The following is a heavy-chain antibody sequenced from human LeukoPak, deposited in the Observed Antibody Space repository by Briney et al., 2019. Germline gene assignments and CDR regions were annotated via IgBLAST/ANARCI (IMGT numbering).Heavy chain of an antibody. CDR2: ISSNSTYI. J-gene: IGHJ3*02. CDR1: GFTFSTFT. Sequence: PGGSLRLSCAASGFTFSTFTMNWVRQPPGKGLEWVAFISSNSTYIFYADSVRGRFTISRDNAKNSLYLQMNSLSAEDTAVHYCARVLGGSYDAFDIWGQGTMVTVSS. V-gene: IGHV3-21*01. D-gene: IGHD1-26*01. CDR3: ARVLGGSYDAFDI.